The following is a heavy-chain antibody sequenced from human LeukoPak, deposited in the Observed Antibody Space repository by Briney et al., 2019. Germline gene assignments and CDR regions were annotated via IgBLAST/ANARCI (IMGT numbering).Heavy chain of an antibody. CDR2: IIPILGIA. CDR1: GGTFSSYA. Sequence: ASVKVSCKASGGTFSSYAISWVRQAPGQGLEWMGRIIPILGIANYAQKFQGRVTITADKSTSTAYMELSSLRSEDTAVYYCARDYYYDSSGYFISGGSYWGQGTLVTVSS. D-gene: IGHD3-22*01. J-gene: IGHJ4*02. CDR3: ARDYYYDSSGYFISGGSY. V-gene: IGHV1-69*04.